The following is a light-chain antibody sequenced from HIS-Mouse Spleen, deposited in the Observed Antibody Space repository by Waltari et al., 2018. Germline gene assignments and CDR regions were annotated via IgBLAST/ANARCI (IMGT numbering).Light chain of an antibody. J-gene: IGLJ3*02. Sequence: SYELKQPPSVSVSPGQTARLTFPGNALPKKYAYRYQQKSGKAPVLVIYDDSKRPSGVPERFSGSSSGTMATLTISGAQVEDEADYYCYSTDSSGNHWVFGGGTKLTVL. CDR2: DDS. CDR1: ALPKKY. CDR3: YSTDSSGNHWV. V-gene: IGLV3-10*01.